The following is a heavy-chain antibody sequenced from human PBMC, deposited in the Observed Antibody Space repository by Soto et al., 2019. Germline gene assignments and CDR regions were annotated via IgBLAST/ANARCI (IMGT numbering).Heavy chain of an antibody. V-gene: IGHV3-23*01. CDR3: AKVEPYYYDSSGYYYNY. J-gene: IGHJ4*02. CDR1: GFTFRSYA. D-gene: IGHD3-22*01. CDR2: ISGSGGST. Sequence: GPLRLSCAASGFTFRSYAMSWVRQAPGKGLEWVSAISGSGGSTYYADSVKGRFTISRDNSKNTLYLQMNSLRAEDTAVYYCAKVEPYYYDSSGYYYNYWGQGTPVTVSS.